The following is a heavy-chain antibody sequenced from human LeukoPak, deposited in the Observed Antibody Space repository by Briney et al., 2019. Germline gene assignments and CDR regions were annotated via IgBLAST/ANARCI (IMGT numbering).Heavy chain of an antibody. V-gene: IGHV3-33*01. CDR3: ARARDYYDSSGPGDY. Sequence: PGRSLRLSCAASGFTFSSYGMHWVRQAPGKGLEWVAVIWYDGSNKYYADSVKGRFTISRDNPKNTLYLQMNSLRAEDTAVYYCARARDYYDSSGPGDYWGQGTLVTVSS. CDR2: IWYDGSNK. CDR1: GFTFSSYG. J-gene: IGHJ4*02. D-gene: IGHD3-22*01.